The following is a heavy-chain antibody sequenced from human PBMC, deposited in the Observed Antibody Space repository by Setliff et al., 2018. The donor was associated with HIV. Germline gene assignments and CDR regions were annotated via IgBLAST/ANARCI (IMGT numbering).Heavy chain of an antibody. CDR1: GYTFSTNA. CDR2: INAGDDNT. D-gene: IGHD6-19*01. Sequence: GASVKVSCKVFGYTFSTNAIHWVRQAPGQRLEWMGYINAGDDNTRYSEKFQGRVTITRDTSANTAYMELSSLRSEDTAVYYCARGSCSGCYLSDYWGLGTLVTV. CDR3: ARGSCSGCYLSDY. J-gene: IGHJ4*02. V-gene: IGHV1-3*01.